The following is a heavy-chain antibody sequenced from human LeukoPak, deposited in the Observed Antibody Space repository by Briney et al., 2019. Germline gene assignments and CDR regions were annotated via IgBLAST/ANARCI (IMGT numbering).Heavy chain of an antibody. J-gene: IGHJ3*02. CDR2: IYSAGDT. CDR1: GFTVSHNY. Sequence: GGSLRLSCAASGFTVSHNYMTWVRQAPGKGLEWVSIIYSAGDTYYADSVKGRFTISRDNSKNTVYLQMNSLRAEDTAVYYCARTYYYDSSGYYGAFDIWGQGTMVTVSS. CDR3: ARTYYYDSSGYYGAFDI. V-gene: IGHV3-53*01. D-gene: IGHD3-22*01.